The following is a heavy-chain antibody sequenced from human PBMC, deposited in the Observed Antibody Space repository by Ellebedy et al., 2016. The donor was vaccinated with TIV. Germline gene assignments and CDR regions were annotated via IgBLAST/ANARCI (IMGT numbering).Heavy chain of an antibody. CDR1: GGSISGTYTSYY. D-gene: IGHD3-16*01. V-gene: IGHV4-39*07. J-gene: IGHJ5*02. CDR2: INHRGST. Sequence: SETLSLXCNVSGGSISGTYTSYYWGWIRQPPGKGLEWIGEINHRGSTNSNPSLKSRITISVDTSKNQLSLKLSSVTAADTAVYYCARGGTWPVAFDPWGQGTLVTVSS. CDR3: ARGGTWPVAFDP.